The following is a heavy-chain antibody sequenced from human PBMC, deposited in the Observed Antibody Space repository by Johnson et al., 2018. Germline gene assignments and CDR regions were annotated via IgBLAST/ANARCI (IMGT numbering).Heavy chain of an antibody. Sequence: EVQLLESGGGLVNPGRSLRLSCSASGFTFGDYHMSWFRQAPGKGLEWVGFIRSKAYSETTEYAASVKGRFTVPRDDSKGIDFLQMNSLKTEDTAVYYCARGDHYDFSSGLGNYWGQGTLVTVSS. D-gene: IGHD3-3*01. CDR3: ARGDHYDFSSGLGNY. V-gene: IGHV3-49*05. J-gene: IGHJ4*02. CDR1: GFTFGDYH. CDR2: IRSKAYSETT.